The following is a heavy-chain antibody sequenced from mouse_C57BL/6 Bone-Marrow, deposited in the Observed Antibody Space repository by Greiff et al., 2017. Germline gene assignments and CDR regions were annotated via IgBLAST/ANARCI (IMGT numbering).Heavy chain of an antibody. J-gene: IGHJ4*01. Sequence: EVKLVESGGGLVQPGGSMKLSCAASGFTFSDAWMDWVRQSPEKGLEWVAEIRNKANNHATYYAESVKGRFTISRDDAKSSVYLQMNSLRAEDTGIYYCTDSSGTDYYAMDYWGQGTSVTVSS. CDR2: IRNKANNHAT. CDR3: TDSSGTDYYAMDY. V-gene: IGHV6-6*01. CDR1: GFTFSDAW. D-gene: IGHD3-2*02.